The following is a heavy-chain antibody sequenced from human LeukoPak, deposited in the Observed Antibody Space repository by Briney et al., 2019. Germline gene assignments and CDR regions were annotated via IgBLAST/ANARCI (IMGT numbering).Heavy chain of an antibody. Sequence: SETLSLTCTVSGGSINSGDYYWSWVRQPPGKGLEWIGYIYYSGSIHYNPSLKSRVTISVDTSKNQFSLKLNSVTAADTAVYCCARYFWSGFGMDVWGQGTTVTVSS. CDR1: GGSINSGDYY. J-gene: IGHJ6*02. V-gene: IGHV4-30-4*01. D-gene: IGHD3-3*01. CDR2: IYYSGSI. CDR3: ARYFWSGFGMDV.